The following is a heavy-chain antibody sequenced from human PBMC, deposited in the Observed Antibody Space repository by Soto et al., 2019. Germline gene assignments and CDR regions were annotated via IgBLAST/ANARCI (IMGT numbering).Heavy chain of an antibody. CDR1: GGSISSGGYY. J-gene: IGHJ3*02. V-gene: IGHV4-31*03. D-gene: IGHD3-22*01. CDR3: ARVPRQVTMIVVVGSHAFDI. Sequence: SETLSLTCTVSGGSISSGGYYWSWIRQHPGKGLEWIGYIYYSGSTYYNPSLKSRVTISVDTSKNQFSLKLSSVTAADTAVYYCARVPRQVTMIVVVGSHAFDIWGQGTMVTV. CDR2: IYYSGST.